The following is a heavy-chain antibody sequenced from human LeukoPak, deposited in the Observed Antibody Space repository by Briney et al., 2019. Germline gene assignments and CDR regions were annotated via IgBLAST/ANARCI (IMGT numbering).Heavy chain of an antibody. Sequence: PGGSLRLSCAASGFTFSSYSMNWVRQAPGKGLEWVSSISSSSSYIYYADSVKGRFTISRDNAKNSLYLQMNSLRAEDTAVYYCARNIQPRGDFDLWGQGTMVTVSS. D-gene: IGHD4-17*01. J-gene: IGHJ3*01. V-gene: IGHV3-21*01. CDR3: ARNIQPRGDFDL. CDR2: ISSSSSYI. CDR1: GFTFSSYS.